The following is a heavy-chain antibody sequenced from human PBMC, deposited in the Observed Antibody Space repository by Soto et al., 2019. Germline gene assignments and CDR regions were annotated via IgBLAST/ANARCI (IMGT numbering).Heavy chain of an antibody. Sequence: ASVKVSCKASGYTFTSYDINWVRQATGQGLEWMGWMNPNSGNTGYAQKFQGRVTMTRNTSISTAYMELSSLRSEDTAVYYCARHTYGDYPQYYYGMDVWGQGTTVTVSS. D-gene: IGHD4-17*01. CDR3: ARHTYGDYPQYYYGMDV. CDR1: GYTFTSYD. CDR2: MNPNSGNT. J-gene: IGHJ6*02. V-gene: IGHV1-8*01.